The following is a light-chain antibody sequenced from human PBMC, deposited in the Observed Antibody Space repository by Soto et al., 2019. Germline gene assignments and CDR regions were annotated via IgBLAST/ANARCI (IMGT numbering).Light chain of an antibody. CDR2: GAS. Sequence: EIVLTQSPGTLSLSPGERATISCRASQSVSSHYLAWYQQKPGQAPRLLIYGASTRATGIPERFSGSGSGTDFTLTITRLEPEDFAVYSCQQYGSSPTFGGGTKVEIK. J-gene: IGKJ4*01. CDR1: QSVSSHY. CDR3: QQYGSSPT. V-gene: IGKV3-20*01.